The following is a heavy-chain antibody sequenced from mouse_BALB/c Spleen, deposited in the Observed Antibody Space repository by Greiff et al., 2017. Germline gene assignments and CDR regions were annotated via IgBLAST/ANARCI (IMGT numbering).Heavy chain of an antibody. CDR3: DRAPYGAYYYAMDY. CDR1: GYTFTSYE. D-gene: IGHD1-2*01. V-gene: IGHV1S81*02. Sequence: VQLQQSGAELVKPGASVKLSCKASGYTFTSYEMHWVRQRPGQGLEWVGGINPSNGSTNYNEKFKSKATLTVDKSSTAAYMQLSSLTSEDSAVYYCDRAPYGAYYYAMDYWGQGTSVTVSS. J-gene: IGHJ4*01. CDR2: INPSNGST.